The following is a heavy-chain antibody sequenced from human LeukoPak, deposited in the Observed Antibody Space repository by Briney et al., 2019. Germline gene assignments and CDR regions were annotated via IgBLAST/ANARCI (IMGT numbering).Heavy chain of an antibody. V-gene: IGHV4-4*07. J-gene: IGHJ3*02. CDR2: IYTTGST. CDR1: GGSISSYY. Sequence: SETLSLTCTVSGGSISSYYWTWIRQPAGKGLEWIGRIYTTGSTVYNPALQSRVTMSLDTSKNQFSLRLTSVTAADTAIYYCAGVLYGSGWFDAFDIWGQGTMVTVSS. CDR3: AGVLYGSGWFDAFDI. D-gene: IGHD6-19*01.